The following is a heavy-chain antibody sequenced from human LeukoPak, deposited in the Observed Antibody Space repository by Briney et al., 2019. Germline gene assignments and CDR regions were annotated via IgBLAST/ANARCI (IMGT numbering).Heavy chain of an antibody. CDR3: ARCTTGKTFGSLREIKKSREIDY. V-gene: IGHV1-8*03. J-gene: IGHJ4*02. D-gene: IGHD1-1*01. CDR2: MNPNSGNT. Sequence: ASVKVSCKASGYTFTSYDINWVRQATGQGLEWMGWMNPNSGNTGYAQKFQGRVTITRNTSISTAYMELNSLRGEDTAVYYCARCTTGKTFGSLREIKKSREIDYWGQGTLVTVSS. CDR1: GYTFTSYD.